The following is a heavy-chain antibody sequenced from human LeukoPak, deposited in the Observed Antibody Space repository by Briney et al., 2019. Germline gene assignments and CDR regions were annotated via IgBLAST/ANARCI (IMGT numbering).Heavy chain of an antibody. D-gene: IGHD5/OR15-5a*01. CDR2: ISYSGTT. J-gene: IGHJ4*02. Sequence: SETLSLTCTVSGDSISPYYWSWIRQPPGKGLEWIGYISYSGTTNHNPSLKSRVTLSVHTPQNHFSLSLTSVTAADTAVYYCARHGQSTVLSHLDSWGQGTLVTVSS. V-gene: IGHV4-59*08. CDR3: ARHGQSTVLSHLDS. CDR1: GDSISPYY.